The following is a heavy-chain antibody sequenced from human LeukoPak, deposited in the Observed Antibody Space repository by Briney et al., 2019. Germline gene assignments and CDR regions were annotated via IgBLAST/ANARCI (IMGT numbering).Heavy chain of an antibody. D-gene: IGHD3-10*01. Sequence: GGSLRLSCAASGFTFSNYWMSWVRQAPGKGLEWVANIKQDGSEKYYVDSVKGRFTISRDNAKNSLYLQMNSLRAEDTAVYYCARVWSGDYFDYWGQGTLVTVSS. CDR2: IKQDGSEK. CDR1: GFTFSNYW. J-gene: IGHJ4*02. V-gene: IGHV3-7*01. CDR3: ARVWSGDYFDY.